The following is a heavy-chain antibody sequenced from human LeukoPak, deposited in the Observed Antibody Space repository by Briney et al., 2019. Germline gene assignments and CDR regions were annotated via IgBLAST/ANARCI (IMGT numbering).Heavy chain of an antibody. CDR1: GYTFTGYY. V-gene: IGHV1-2*02. Sequence: AASVKVSCKASGYTFTGYYMHWVRQAPGQGLEWMGWINPNSGGTNYAQKLQGRVTMTRDTSISTAYMELSRLRSDDTAVYYCARAYYDILTADAFDIWGQGTMVTVSS. D-gene: IGHD3-9*01. CDR2: INPNSGGT. J-gene: IGHJ3*02. CDR3: ARAYYDILTADAFDI.